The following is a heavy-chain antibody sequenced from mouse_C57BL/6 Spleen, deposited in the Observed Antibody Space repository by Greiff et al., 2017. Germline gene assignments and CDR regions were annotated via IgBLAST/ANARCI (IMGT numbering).Heavy chain of an antibody. CDR3: ARYWAPFDY. Sequence: LQQSGASVKISCKASGYAFSNYWMNWVKQRPGKGLEWIGQIYPGDGDTNYNGKFKDKATLTADKSSSTTYIQLSSLTSEDSAVYFCARYWAPFDYWGQGTTLTVSS. CDR1: GYAFSNYW. D-gene: IGHD4-1*01. J-gene: IGHJ2*01. V-gene: IGHV1-80*01. CDR2: IYPGDGDT.